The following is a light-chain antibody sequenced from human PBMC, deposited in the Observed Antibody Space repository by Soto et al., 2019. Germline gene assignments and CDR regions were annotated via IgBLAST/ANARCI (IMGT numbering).Light chain of an antibody. CDR2: GAS. Sequence: EIVLTQSPTILSVSPGERATLSCRASQSASSSYLAWYQQKPGQAPRLLIYGASSRATGIPDRFSGSGSGTDFTLTISRLEPEDFAVYYCQQYGSSLGVTFGGGTKVDIK. J-gene: IGKJ4*01. CDR3: QQYGSSLGVT. V-gene: IGKV3-20*01. CDR1: QSASSSY.